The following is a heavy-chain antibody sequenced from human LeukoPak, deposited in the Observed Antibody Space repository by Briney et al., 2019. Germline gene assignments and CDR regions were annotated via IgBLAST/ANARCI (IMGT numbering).Heavy chain of an antibody. CDR3: ARDFEGSLGIAAAVNWFDP. D-gene: IGHD6-13*01. J-gene: IGHJ5*02. Sequence: GSSVKVSCKASGGTFSSYAISWVRQAPGQGLEWMGGIIPIFGTANYAQKFQGRVTITADESTSTAYMELSSLRSEDTAVYYCARDFEGSLGIAAAVNWFDPWGQGTLVIVSS. CDR2: IIPIFGTA. CDR1: GGTFSSYA. V-gene: IGHV1-69*01.